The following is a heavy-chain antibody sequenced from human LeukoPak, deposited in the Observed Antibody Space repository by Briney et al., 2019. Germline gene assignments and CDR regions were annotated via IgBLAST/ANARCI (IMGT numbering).Heavy chain of an antibody. CDR3: ISFGELLSYHYFDY. V-gene: IGHV4-38-2*02. Sequence: SETLSLTRTVSGYSISSGYYWGWIRQPPGKGLEWIGSIYHSGSTYYNPSLKSRVTISVDTSKNQFSLKLSSVTAADTAVYYCISFGELLSYHYFDYWGQGTLVTVSS. J-gene: IGHJ4*02. D-gene: IGHD3-10*01. CDR2: IYHSGST. CDR1: GYSISSGYY.